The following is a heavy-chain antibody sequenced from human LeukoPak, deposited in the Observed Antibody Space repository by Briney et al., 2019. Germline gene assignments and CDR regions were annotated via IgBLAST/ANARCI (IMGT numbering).Heavy chain of an antibody. V-gene: IGHV1-24*01. Sequence: WVGSVDRKGGETIYAQDFQGRVTMTEDTSTDTAYMELSSLRSEDTAVYYCAMSPSYFNYWGQGTLVTVSS. CDR2: VDRKGGET. CDR3: AMSPSYFNY. J-gene: IGHJ4*02.